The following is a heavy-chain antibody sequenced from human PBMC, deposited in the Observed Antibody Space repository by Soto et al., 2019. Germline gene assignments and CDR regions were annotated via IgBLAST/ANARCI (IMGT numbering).Heavy chain of an antibody. CDR1: GGSISSSNW. D-gene: IGHD3-3*01. CDR3: ARVLRFLESNWFDP. CDR2: IYHSGST. Sequence: SETLSLTCAVSGGSISSSNWWSWVRQPPGKGLEWIGEIYHSGSTNYNPSLKSRVTISVDKSKNQFSLKPNSVTAADTAVYYCARVLRFLESNWFDPWGQGTLVTVSS. J-gene: IGHJ5*02. V-gene: IGHV4-4*02.